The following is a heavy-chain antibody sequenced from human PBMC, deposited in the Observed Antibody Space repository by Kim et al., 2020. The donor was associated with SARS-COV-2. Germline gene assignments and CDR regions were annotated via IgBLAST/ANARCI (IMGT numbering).Heavy chain of an antibody. CDR3: ARDRGYSTSSMGWFDP. V-gene: IGHV3-48*03. Sequence: GGSLRLSCAASGSTFSNYEMNWVRQAPGKGLEWVSYIRGSGSNMYYADSVKGRFTISRDNAKNSLYLQMNSLRVEDTAVYYCARDRGYSTSSMGWFDPWGQGTQVTVSS. D-gene: IGHD6-6*01. J-gene: IGHJ5*02. CDR1: GSTFSNYE. CDR2: IRGSGSNM.